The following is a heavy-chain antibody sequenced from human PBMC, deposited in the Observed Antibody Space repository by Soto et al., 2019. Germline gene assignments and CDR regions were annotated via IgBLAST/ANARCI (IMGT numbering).Heavy chain of an antibody. J-gene: IGHJ4*02. D-gene: IGHD2-21*02. CDR1: GYTFNTYY. CDR2: IHPSGGGT. V-gene: IGHV1-46*02. Sequence: QVQLVQSGAEVKKPGASVKVSCKPSGYTFNTYYLHWVRQAPGQALEWMGVIHPSGGGTTYAQKFLGRVTVTRDTSTTTVFMELSGLRSDDTAVYYCARGGHIAVVTASFDYWGQGTLVTVSS. CDR3: ARGGHIAVVTASFDY.